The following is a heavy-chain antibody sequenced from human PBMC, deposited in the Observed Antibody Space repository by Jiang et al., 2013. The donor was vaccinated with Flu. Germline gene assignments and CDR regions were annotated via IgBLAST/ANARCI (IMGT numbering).Heavy chain of an antibody. D-gene: IGHD3-22*01. V-gene: IGHV3-23*01. CDR1: GFTFSSYA. CDR2: ISGSGGST. Sequence: VQLLESGGGLVQPGGSLRLSCAASGFTFSSYAMSWVRQAPGKGLEWVSAISGSGGSTYYADSVKGRFTISRDNSKNTLYLQMNSLRAEDTAVYYCAKGSYYDSSGRASRHAFDIWAKGQWSPSLQ. J-gene: IGHJ3*02. CDR3: AKGSYYDSSGRASRHAFDI.